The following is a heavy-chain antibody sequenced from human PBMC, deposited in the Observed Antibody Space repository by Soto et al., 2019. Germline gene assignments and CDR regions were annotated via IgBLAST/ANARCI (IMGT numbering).Heavy chain of an antibody. CDR1: GYTFTSND. CDR3: ARDLRFVFWSGGYYDILTGYLDPRDAFDI. D-gene: IGHD3-9*01. V-gene: IGHV1-18*01. J-gene: IGHJ3*02. Sequence: ASVKVSSKATGYTFTSNDKSRMRQTPGQGLERMGWISAYNGNTNYAQKLQGRVTMTTDTSTSIAYMELRSLRSDDTAVYYCARDLRFVFWSGGYYDILTGYLDPRDAFDIWGQGTMVTVSS. CDR2: ISAYNGNT.